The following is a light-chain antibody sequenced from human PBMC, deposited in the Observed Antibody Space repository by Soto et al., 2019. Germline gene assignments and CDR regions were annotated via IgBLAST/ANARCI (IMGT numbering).Light chain of an antibody. CDR2: HNN. CDR1: SSNVGSNT. J-gene: IGLJ2*01. Sequence: QSALTQPPSASGTPGQRVTISCSGSSSNVGSNTVDWYQQLPGTAPKLLIYHNNQRPSRVPDRFSGSKSGTSASLAISEVQPEDEADYYCAAWDDSLNAVVFGGGTQLTVL. CDR3: AAWDDSLNAVV. V-gene: IGLV1-44*01.